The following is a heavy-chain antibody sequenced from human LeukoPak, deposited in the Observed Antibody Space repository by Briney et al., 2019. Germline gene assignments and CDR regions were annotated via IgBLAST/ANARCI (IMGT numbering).Heavy chain of an antibody. J-gene: IGHJ5*02. V-gene: IGHV3-7*01. CDR2: IKHDAIEE. Sequence: GGSLRLSCEASGFFFSTYWMAWVRQAPGKGLGWVASIKHDAIEEHYADSVKGRFTVSRDNGRNSLYLEMKSLRVEDTAVYYCSREFEPWGQGTLVIVSS. CDR3: SREFEP. CDR1: GFFFSTYW.